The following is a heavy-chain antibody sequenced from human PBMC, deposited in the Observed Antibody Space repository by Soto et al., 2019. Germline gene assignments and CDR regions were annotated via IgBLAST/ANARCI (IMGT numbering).Heavy chain of an antibody. CDR3: AKDRSFSSDSTVVIAFDI. V-gene: IGHV1-18*01. CDR2: ISAYNGNT. J-gene: IGHJ3*02. Sequence: ISWVRQAPGQGLEWMGWISAYNGNTNYAQKLQGRVTMTTDTSTSTAYMELRSLRSDDTAVYYCAKDRSFSSDSTVVIAFDIWGQGTMVTVSS. D-gene: IGHD4-17*01.